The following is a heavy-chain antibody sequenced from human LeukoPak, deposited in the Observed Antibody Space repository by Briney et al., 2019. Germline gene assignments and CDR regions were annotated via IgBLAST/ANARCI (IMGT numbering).Heavy chain of an antibody. D-gene: IGHD2-2*01. Sequence: ASVKVSCKASGYTFTGYYIHWVRQAPGQGLEWMGWINPNSGGTNYAQKFQGRVTMTRDTSISTAYMELSRLRSDDTAVYYCARVVYCSSTSCYSRYFDLWGRGTLVTVSS. CDR3: ARVVYCSSTSCYSRYFDL. J-gene: IGHJ2*01. V-gene: IGHV1-2*02. CDR2: INPNSGGT. CDR1: GYTFTGYY.